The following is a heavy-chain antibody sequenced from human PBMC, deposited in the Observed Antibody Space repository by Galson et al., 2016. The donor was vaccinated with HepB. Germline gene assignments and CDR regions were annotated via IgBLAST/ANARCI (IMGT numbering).Heavy chain of an antibody. CDR3: AKGGHYSPFDP. V-gene: IGHV3-23*01. Sequence: SLRLSCAASGFTFSHSALTRFRQAPGKGLEWVSTISGNGGETFYADSVRCRFTTSRDNSLNTLSLQMNSLRAEDTALYYCAKGGHYSPFDPWGQGTLVTVSS. CDR2: ISGNGGET. D-gene: IGHD2-15*01. CDR1: GFTFSHSA. J-gene: IGHJ5*02.